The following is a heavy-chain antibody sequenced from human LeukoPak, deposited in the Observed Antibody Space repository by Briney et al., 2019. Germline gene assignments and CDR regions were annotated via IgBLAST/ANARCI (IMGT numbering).Heavy chain of an antibody. CDR2: IIPIFGTA. V-gene: IGHV1-69*06. CDR1: GGTFSSYA. Sequence: ASVKVSCKASGGTFSSYAISWVRQAPGQGLEWMGGIIPIFGTANYAQKFQGRVTITADKSTSTAYMELSSLRSEDTAVYYCARGGLTGTPGSAFDIWGRGTMVTVSS. CDR3: ARGGLTGTPGSAFDI. D-gene: IGHD1-1*01. J-gene: IGHJ3*02.